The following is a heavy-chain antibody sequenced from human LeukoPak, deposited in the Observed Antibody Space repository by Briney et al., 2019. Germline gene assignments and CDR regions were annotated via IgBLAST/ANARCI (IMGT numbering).Heavy chain of an antibody. Sequence: ASVKVSRKASGYTFTSYGISWVRQAPGQGLEWMGLISAYNGNTNYAQKLQGRVTMTTDTSTSTAYMELRSLRSDDTAVYYCARERSTMIVVVSQADAFDIWGQGTMVTVSS. CDR2: ISAYNGNT. V-gene: IGHV1-18*01. CDR3: ARERSTMIVVVSQADAFDI. D-gene: IGHD3-22*01. J-gene: IGHJ3*02. CDR1: GYTFTSYG.